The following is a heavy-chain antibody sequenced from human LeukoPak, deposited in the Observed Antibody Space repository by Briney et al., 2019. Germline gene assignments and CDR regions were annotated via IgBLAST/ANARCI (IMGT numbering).Heavy chain of an antibody. D-gene: IGHD2-8*02. CDR1: GFTFDDYA. V-gene: IGHV3-43*02. CDR3: AMSYCTGDNCYFYYGVDV. Sequence: PGGSLRLSCTASGFTFDDYAMHWVRQPPGRGLEWVSLISEDGRSTYYGDSVKGRFTISRDNIKNSLFLQMNSLTTEDTALYYCAMSYCTGDNCYFYYGVDVWGQGTTVTVSS. J-gene: IGHJ6*02. CDR2: ISEDGRST.